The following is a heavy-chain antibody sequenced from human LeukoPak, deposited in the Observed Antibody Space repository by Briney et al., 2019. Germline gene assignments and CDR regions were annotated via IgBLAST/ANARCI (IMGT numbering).Heavy chain of an antibody. Sequence: SDTLSLTCAVYGGSFSGYYWSWIRQPPGKGLEWIGEVNHSGSTNYTPSLKSRVTISVDTSKNQFSLKLSSVTAADTAVYYCARGTRGWSFRGSLFDPWGQGTLVTVSS. V-gene: IGHV4-34*01. CDR3: ARGTRGWSFRGSLFDP. CDR2: VNHSGST. CDR1: GGSFSGYY. D-gene: IGHD6-19*01. J-gene: IGHJ5*02.